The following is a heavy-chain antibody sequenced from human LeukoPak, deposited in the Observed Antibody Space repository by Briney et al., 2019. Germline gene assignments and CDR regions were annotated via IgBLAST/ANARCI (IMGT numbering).Heavy chain of an antibody. J-gene: IGHJ4*02. D-gene: IGHD3-10*01. CDR1: GFTFSSYS. CDR2: ISSSSSYL. CDR3: AREAYTYGSGSYDY. Sequence: PGGSLRLSCAASGFTFSSYSMNWVRQAPGKALEWFSSISSSSSYLYYADSVKGRFTISRDNAKNSLYLQMNSLRAEDTAVYYCAREAYTYGSGSYDYWGQGTLVTVSS. V-gene: IGHV3-21*01.